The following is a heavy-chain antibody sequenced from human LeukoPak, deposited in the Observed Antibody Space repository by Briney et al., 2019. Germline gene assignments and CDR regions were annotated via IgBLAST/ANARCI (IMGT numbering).Heavy chain of an antibody. V-gene: IGHV4-59*01. D-gene: IGHD6-19*01. CDR3: AAYSTVAGTGYFQH. J-gene: IGHJ1*01. Sequence: SETLSLTCTVSGGSISSYYWSWIRQPPGKGLEWIGYIYYSGSTNYNPSLKSRVTISVDTSKNQFSLKLSSVTAADTAVYYCAAYSTVAGTGYFQHWGQGTLVTASS. CDR1: GGSISSYY. CDR2: IYYSGST.